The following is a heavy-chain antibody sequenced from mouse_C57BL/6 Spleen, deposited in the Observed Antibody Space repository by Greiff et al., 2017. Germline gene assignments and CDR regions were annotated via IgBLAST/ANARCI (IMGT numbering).Heavy chain of an antibody. Sequence: LQESGAELVKPGASVKISCKASGYAFSRYWMNWVKQRPGKGLEWIGQISPGDGDTNYNGKFKGQATLTADKSSSTAYMQISSLTSEDSAVYFCAREFITTVVAFDYWGQGTTLTVSS. V-gene: IGHV1-80*01. D-gene: IGHD1-1*01. J-gene: IGHJ2*01. CDR2: ISPGDGDT. CDR3: AREFITTVVAFDY. CDR1: GYAFSRYW.